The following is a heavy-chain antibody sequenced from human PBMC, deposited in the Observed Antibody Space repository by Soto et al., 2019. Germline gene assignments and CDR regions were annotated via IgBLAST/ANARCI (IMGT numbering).Heavy chain of an antibody. CDR3: ATQDFRGPTGTT. CDR1: GFTFSSYA. CDR2: ISAGGDRT. D-gene: IGHD1-1*01. J-gene: IGHJ4*02. Sequence: PGGSLRLSCAASGFTFSSYAMGWVRQAPVKGLEWVSLISAGGDRTYYANSMKGRFTISRDNSKNILYLQMNSLRADDTAVYYCATQDFRGPTGTTWGQGTLVTVSS. V-gene: IGHV3-23*01.